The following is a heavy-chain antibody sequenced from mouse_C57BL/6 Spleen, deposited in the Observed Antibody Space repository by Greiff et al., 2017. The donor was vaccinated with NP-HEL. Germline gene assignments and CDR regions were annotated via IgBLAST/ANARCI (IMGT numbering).Heavy chain of an antibody. Sequence: GGGLVQPKGSLKLSCAASGFSFNTYAMNWVRQAPGKGLEWVARIRSKSNNYATYYADSVKDRFTISRDDSESMLYLQMNNLKTEDSAMYYCVRTAQALYAMDYWGQGTSVTVSS. J-gene: IGHJ4*01. D-gene: IGHD3-2*02. CDR2: IRSKSNNYAT. V-gene: IGHV10-1*01. CDR3: VRTAQALYAMDY. CDR1: GFSFNTYA.